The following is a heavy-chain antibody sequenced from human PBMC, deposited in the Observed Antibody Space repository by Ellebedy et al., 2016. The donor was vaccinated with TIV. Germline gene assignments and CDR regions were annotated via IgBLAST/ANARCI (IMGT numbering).Heavy chain of an antibody. CDR1: GFXXLRFS. CDR2: LHGSGRGI. Sequence: PGGSLRLSCAASGFXXLRFSXRFFXLSHGKVXEVVSGLHGSGRGIWYADSVKGRFTISRDNSKNTVYLQMNSLTAEDTDVYYSSKDPSLRSNSTDDCDIWGQGTVVTVS. V-gene: IGHV3-23*01. D-gene: IGHD1-26*01. CDR3: SKDPSLRSNSTDDCDI. J-gene: IGHJ3*02.